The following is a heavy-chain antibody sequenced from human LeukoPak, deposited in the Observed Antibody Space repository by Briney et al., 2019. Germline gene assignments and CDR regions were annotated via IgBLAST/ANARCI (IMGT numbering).Heavy chain of an antibody. D-gene: IGHD5-12*01. CDR3: ARVGLDRRGYSGYEAFDY. Sequence: GGSLRLSCAASGFTVSSNYMSWVRRAPGKGLEWVSVIYSGGSTYYADSVKGRFTISRDNAKNSLYLQINSLRAEDTAVYYCARVGLDRRGYSGYEAFDYWGQGTLVTVSS. CDR2: IYSGGST. CDR1: GFTVSSNY. V-gene: IGHV3-53*01. J-gene: IGHJ4*02.